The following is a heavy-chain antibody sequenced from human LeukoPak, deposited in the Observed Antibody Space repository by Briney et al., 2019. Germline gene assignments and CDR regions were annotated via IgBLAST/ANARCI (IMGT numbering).Heavy chain of an antibody. CDR3: ARDLFSVAGYYFDY. D-gene: IGHD6-19*01. CDR1: GYTCTSYG. V-gene: IGHV1-18*01. Sequence: ASVKVSCKASGYTCTSYGISWVRQAPGQGLEWMGWISAYNGNTNYAQKLQGRVTMTTDTSTSTAYMELRSLRSDDTAVYYCARDLFSVAGYYFDYWGQGTLVTVSS. CDR2: ISAYNGNT. J-gene: IGHJ4*02.